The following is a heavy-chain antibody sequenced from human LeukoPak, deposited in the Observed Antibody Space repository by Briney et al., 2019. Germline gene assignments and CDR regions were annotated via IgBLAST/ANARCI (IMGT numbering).Heavy chain of an antibody. J-gene: IGHJ4*02. Sequence: GGSLRLSSTASGFTFNRDWTAWVRQPPGKGLEWVANIKEDGSEKNYVDSVKGPFTMSRDNAEKSVYLQMNDLRAEDTGVYYCATKEPSTSGWSYWGQGTLVTVSS. CDR2: IKEDGSEK. D-gene: IGHD6-19*01. V-gene: IGHV3-7*01. CDR3: ATKEPSTSGWSY. CDR1: GFTFNRDW.